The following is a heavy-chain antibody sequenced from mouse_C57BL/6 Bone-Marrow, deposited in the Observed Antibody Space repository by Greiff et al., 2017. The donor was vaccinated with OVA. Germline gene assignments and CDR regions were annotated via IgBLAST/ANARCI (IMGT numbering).Heavy chain of an antibody. J-gene: IGHJ2*02. CDR3: AHYGSRLYLHY. CDR2: IAPSDSYI. V-gene: IGHV1-59*01. Sequence: VKLQQPGAELVRPGTSVKLSCKASGYTFTNYWMHWVKQRPGQGLEWIGVIAPSDSYINYNQKLKGRATLTVDTSSSTAYMHLSSLTSEDSAVYYCAHYGSRLYLHYWGQGTSLTVSS. CDR1: GYTFTNYW. D-gene: IGHD1-1*01.